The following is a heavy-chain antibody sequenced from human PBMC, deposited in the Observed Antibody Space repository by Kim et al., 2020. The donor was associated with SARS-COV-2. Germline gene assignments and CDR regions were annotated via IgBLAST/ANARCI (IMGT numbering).Heavy chain of an antibody. J-gene: IGHJ6*02. V-gene: IGHV3-33*01. CDR2: IWYDGSNK. D-gene: IGHD2-15*01. CDR3: ARFRGGCSGGSCYYYYGMAG. Sequence: GGSLRLSCAASGFTFSSYAMHWVRQAPGKGLEWVAVIWYDGSNKYYADSVKGRFTISRDNSKNTLYLQMNSLRAEDTAVYYCARFRGGCSGGSCYYYYGMAGWGQGTTVTVSS. CDR1: GFTFSSYA.